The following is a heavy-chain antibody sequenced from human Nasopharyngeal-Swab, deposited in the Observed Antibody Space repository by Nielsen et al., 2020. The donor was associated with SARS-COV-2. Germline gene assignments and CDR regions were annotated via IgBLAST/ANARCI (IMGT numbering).Heavy chain of an antibody. V-gene: IGHV1-18*01. CDR3: ARDGCSGGSCYSSIGPYYYYYGMDV. D-gene: IGHD2-15*01. CDR2: ISAYNGNT. J-gene: IGHJ6*02. Sequence: VRQAPGQGLEWMGWISAYNGNTNYAQKLQGRVTMTTDTSTSTAYMELRSLRSDDTAVYYCARDGCSGGSCYSSIGPYYYYYGMDVWGQGTTVTVSS.